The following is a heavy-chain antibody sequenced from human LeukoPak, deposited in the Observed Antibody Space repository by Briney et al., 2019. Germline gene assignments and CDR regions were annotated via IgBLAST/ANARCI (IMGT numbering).Heavy chain of an antibody. D-gene: IGHD1-26*01. Sequence: SVKVSCKTSGDTFSTYAIIWVRQAPGQGLEWMGDIIPIFATPNYAQKFQGRVTITADESTSTAYMELSSLRSDDTAVYYCARGQVGATSNADYWGQGTLVTVSS. J-gene: IGHJ4*02. V-gene: IGHV1-69*01. CDR1: GDTFSTYA. CDR2: IIPIFATP. CDR3: ARGQVGATSNADY.